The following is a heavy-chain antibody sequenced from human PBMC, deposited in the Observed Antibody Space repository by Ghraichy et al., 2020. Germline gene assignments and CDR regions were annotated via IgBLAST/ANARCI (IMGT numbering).Heavy chain of an antibody. Sequence: ASVKVSCKASGYTFTGYYMHWVRQAPGQGLEWMAWINPNTGGTNYAQKFQGWVTMTTDTSISTAYMEPSRLKSDDTAIYYCARGSFGRQQLVRDYYYYMDVWGKGTTVTVSS. CDR2: INPNTGGT. V-gene: IGHV1-2*04. J-gene: IGHJ6*03. CDR3: ARGSFGRQQLVRDYYYYMDV. CDR1: GYTFTGYY. D-gene: IGHD6-13*01.